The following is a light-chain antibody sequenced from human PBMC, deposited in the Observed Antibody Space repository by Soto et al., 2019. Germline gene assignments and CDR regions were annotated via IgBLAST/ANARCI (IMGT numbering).Light chain of an antibody. CDR2: DVS. CDR1: SSDVGGYNY. Sequence: QPVLTQPASVYGSPGQSITISCTGTSSDVGGYNYVSWYQQHPGKAPKLMIYDVSNRPSGVSNRFSGSKSGNTVSLTISGLQAEDEADYYCSSYTSSSPVVFGGGTKLTVL. CDR3: SSYTSSSPVV. V-gene: IGLV2-14*01. J-gene: IGLJ2*01.